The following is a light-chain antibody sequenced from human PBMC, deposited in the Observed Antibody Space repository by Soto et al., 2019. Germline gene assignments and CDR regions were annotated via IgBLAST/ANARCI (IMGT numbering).Light chain of an antibody. CDR1: SSDVGGYNY. CDR2: EVS. Sequence: QSVLTQPASVSGSPGQSITISCTGTSSDVGGYNYVSWYQHHPGKAPKLIIYEVSNRPSGVSNRFSGSKSGNTASLTISGLQAEDEADYYCTSYTSSLTVVFGGGTQLTVL. CDR3: TSYTSSLTVV. V-gene: IGLV2-14*01. J-gene: IGLJ2*01.